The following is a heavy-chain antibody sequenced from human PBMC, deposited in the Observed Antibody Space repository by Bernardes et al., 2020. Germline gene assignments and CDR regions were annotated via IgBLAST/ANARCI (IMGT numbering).Heavy chain of an antibody. CDR3: ARVHCSSISCRAFDP. D-gene: IGHD2-2*01. CDR2: INHSGGT. Sequence: SETLSLTCAVYGGSFRGYYWSWVRQTPGKGLLWIGRINHSGGTDYNPSLKSRVIISLNTSKNQFSLRLNSVTAADTAVYYCARVHCSSISCRAFDPWGQGTLVTVSS. J-gene: IGHJ5*02. V-gene: IGHV4-34*01. CDR1: GGSFRGYY.